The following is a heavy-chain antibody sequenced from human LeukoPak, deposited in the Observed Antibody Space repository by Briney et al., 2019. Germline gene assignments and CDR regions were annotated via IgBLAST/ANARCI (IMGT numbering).Heavy chain of an antibody. CDR1: GGSISSYY. CDR2: IYYSGST. V-gene: IGHV4-59*01. D-gene: IGHD6-13*01. Sequence: SETLSLTCTVSGGSISSYYWSWIRQPPGKGLEWVGYIYYSGSTNYNPSLKSRVTISVDTSKNQFSLKLSSVTAADTAVYYCARVPGGYYSSSWYYFDYWGQGTLVTVSS. J-gene: IGHJ4*02. CDR3: ARVPGGYYSSSWYYFDY.